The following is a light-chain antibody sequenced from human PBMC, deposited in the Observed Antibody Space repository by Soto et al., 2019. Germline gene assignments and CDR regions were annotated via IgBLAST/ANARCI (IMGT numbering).Light chain of an antibody. CDR2: GAS. J-gene: IGKJ1*01. CDR1: QTVTSSY. Sequence: EIVLTQSTGTLSLSPGERATLSCRASQTVTSSYLAWYQQKPGQAPRLLIYGASSRATGIPDRFSGSGSGTDFTLTISRLEPEDFAVYYCQQYVTSPTTFGQGTKVEIK. CDR3: QQYVTSPTT. V-gene: IGKV3-20*01.